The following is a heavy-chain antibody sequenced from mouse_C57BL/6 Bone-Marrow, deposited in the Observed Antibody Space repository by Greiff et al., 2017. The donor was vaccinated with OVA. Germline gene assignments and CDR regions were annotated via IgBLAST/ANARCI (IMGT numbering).Heavy chain of an antibody. J-gene: IGHJ2*01. CDR1: GFSLTSYG. CDR2: IWSGGST. V-gene: IGHV2-2*01. Sequence: QVQLKESGPGLVQPSQSLSITCTVSGFSLTSYGVHWVRQSPGKGLEWLGVIWSGGSTDYNAAFISRLSISKDNSKSQVFFKMNSLQADDTAIYYCAGNHYYGSSLYYFDYWGQGTTLTVSS. CDR3: AGNHYYGSSLYYFDY. D-gene: IGHD1-1*01.